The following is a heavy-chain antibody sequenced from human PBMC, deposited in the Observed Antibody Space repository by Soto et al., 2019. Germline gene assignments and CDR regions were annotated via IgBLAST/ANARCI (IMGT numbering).Heavy chain of an antibody. CDR3: AHRVKLISTWKVGYFYF. Sequence: TLKQSGPTLVKPTQTLTLTCSFSGFSLTTYGVGVGWVRQHPGKVMECLAFTYWDDDNLYNPSLKSRLSTTKDTCKNQVVLTMPHLDPADTATYFCAHRVKLISTWKVGYFYFWGQGTFVTV. CDR1: GFSLTTYGVG. D-gene: IGHD2-21*01. CDR2: TYWDDDN. J-gene: IGHJ3*01. V-gene: IGHV2-5*02.